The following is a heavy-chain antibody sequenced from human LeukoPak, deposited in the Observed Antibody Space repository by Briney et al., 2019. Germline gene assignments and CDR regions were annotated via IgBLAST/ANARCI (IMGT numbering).Heavy chain of an antibody. CDR2: INHSGST. CDR3: ARVFAMVIKY. J-gene: IGHJ4*02. CDR1: GGSISSYY. Sequence: PSETLSFTCTVSGGSISSYYWSWIRQPPGKGLEWIGEINHSGSTNYNPSLKSRVTISVDTSKNQFSLKLSSVTAADTAVYYCARVFAMVIKYWGQGTLVTVSS. D-gene: IGHD4/OR15-4a*01. V-gene: IGHV4-34*01.